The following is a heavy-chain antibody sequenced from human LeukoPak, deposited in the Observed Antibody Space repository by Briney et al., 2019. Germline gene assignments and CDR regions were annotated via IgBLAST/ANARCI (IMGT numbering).Heavy chain of an antibody. CDR2: FSHSGIT. CDR1: GASISRGSW. D-gene: IGHD3-22*01. J-gene: IGHJ4*02. V-gene: IGHV4-4*02. CDR3: ARVFYDSSGYPRLDY. Sequence: SETLSLTCDVSGASISRGSWWSWVRQPPGKGLEWIGEFSHSGITNFNPSLKSRVTISVDTSKNQFSLKLSSVTAADTAVYYCARVFYDSSGYPRLDYWGQGTLVTVSS.